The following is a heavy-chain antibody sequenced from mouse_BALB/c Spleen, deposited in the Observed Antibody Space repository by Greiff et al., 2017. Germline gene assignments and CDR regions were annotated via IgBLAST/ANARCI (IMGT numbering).Heavy chain of an antibody. CDR3: ARSLYYYGSSYYYAMDY. J-gene: IGHJ4*01. V-gene: IGHV3-2*02. D-gene: IGHD1-1*01. Sequence: VQLQQSGPGLVKPSQSLSLTCTVTGYSITSDYAWNWIRQFPGNKLEWMGYISYSGSTSYNPSLKSRISITRDTSKNQFFLQLNSVTTEDTATYYCARSLYYYGSSYYYAMDYWGQGTSVTDSS. CDR2: ISYSGST. CDR1: GYSITSDYA.